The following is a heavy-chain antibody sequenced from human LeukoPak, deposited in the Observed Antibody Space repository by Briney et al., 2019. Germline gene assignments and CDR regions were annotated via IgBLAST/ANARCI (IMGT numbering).Heavy chain of an antibody. CDR3: ARDEGVVVPAASLAFDI. CDR2: ISSSSSYI. V-gene: IGHV3-21*01. J-gene: IGHJ3*02. Sequence: PGGSLRLSCAASGFTFSSYSMNWVRQAPGKGLEWVSSISSSSSYIYYADSVKGRFTISRDNAKNSLYLQMNSLRAEDTAVYYCARDEGVVVPAASLAFDIWGQGTTVTVSS. D-gene: IGHD2-2*01. CDR1: GFTFSSYS.